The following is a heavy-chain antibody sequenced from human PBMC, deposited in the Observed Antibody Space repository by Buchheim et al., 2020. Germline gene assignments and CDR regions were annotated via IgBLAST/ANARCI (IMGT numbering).Heavy chain of an antibody. Sequence: QVQLQESGPGLVKPSQTLSLTCTVSGGPISSGDYYWSWIRQPPGKGLEWIGYIYYSGSTYYNPSLKSRVTISVAPSKNQFSMKLSSVTAADTAVYYCAREIGSGSYWGTYYYYYGMDVWGQGTT. J-gene: IGHJ6*02. CDR3: AREIGSGSYWGTYYYYYGMDV. CDR1: GGPISSGDYY. V-gene: IGHV4-30-4*01. D-gene: IGHD3-10*01. CDR2: IYYSGST.